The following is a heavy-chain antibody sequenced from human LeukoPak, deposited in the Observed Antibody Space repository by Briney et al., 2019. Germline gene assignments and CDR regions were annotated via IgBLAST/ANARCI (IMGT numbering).Heavy chain of an antibody. CDR2: INSDGSST. CDR1: GFTFSSYW. Sequence: GGSLRLSCAASGFTFSSYWMHWVRQAPGKGLVWVSRINSDGSSTSYADSVKGRFTISRDNAKNTLYLQMNSLRAEDTAVYYCAKDPRGSSWYDYWGQGTLVTVSS. J-gene: IGHJ4*02. CDR3: AKDPRGSSWYDY. V-gene: IGHV3-74*01. D-gene: IGHD6-13*01.